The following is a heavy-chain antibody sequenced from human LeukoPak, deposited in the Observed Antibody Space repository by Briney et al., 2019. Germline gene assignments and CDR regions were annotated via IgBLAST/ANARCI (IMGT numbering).Heavy chain of an antibody. Sequence: GASVKVSCKASGYTFTSYAMNWVRQAPGQGLEWMGWINTNTGNPTYAQGFTGRFVFSLDTSVSTAYLQISSLKAEGTAVYYCARDRQRITIFGVARCPAYWGQGTLVTVSS. CDR1: GYTFTSYA. CDR3: ARDRQRITIFGVARCPAY. D-gene: IGHD3-3*01. J-gene: IGHJ4*02. V-gene: IGHV7-4-1*02. CDR2: INTNTGNP.